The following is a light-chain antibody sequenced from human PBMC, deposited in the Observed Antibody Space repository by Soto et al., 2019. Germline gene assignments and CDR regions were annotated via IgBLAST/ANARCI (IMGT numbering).Light chain of an antibody. V-gene: IGKV3-20*01. CDR2: GAS. CDR3: QQYASSPQT. Sequence: EIVLTQSPGTLSLSPGERATLFCRASQSVSSNDLAWYQQRPGQAPRLLIYGASSRATGIPDRFSGSGSGTDFTLTISRLDPEDFAVYFCQQYASSPQTFGQGTKVEIK. CDR1: QSVSSND. J-gene: IGKJ2*01.